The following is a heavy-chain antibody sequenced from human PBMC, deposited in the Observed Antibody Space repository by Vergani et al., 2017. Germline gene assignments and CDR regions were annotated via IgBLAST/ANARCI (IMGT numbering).Heavy chain of an antibody. D-gene: IGHD2-15*01. Sequence: QVQLQESGPGLVKPSQTLSLTCTVSGGSINSHNYYWSWIRQPAGKGLEWIRRIHTSGSTNYNPSLKTRVTMSEDTSKNEFTLSLTSVTAADTAVYFCARGSCLGGSCYEPHFDSWGQGILVTVSS. CDR3: ARGSCLGGSCYEPHFDS. J-gene: IGHJ4*02. CDR2: IHTSGST. V-gene: IGHV4-61*02. CDR1: GGSINSHNYY.